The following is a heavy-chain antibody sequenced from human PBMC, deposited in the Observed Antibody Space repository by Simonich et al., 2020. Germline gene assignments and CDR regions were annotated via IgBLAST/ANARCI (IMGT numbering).Heavy chain of an antibody. CDR3: AKESTVSRWDYYYGMDV. CDR1: GFTFSSYG. J-gene: IGHJ6*02. V-gene: IGHV3-33*06. Sequence: QVQLVESGGGVVQPGRSRRLSCAASGFTFSSYGIHWVRQAPGQVLEWLAVIWIDGINKYYAYSVKGRFTISRDNSKNTLYLQMNSLRAEDTAMYYCAKESTVSRWDYYYGMDVWGQGTTVTVSS. CDR2: IWIDGINK. D-gene: IGHD4-17*01.